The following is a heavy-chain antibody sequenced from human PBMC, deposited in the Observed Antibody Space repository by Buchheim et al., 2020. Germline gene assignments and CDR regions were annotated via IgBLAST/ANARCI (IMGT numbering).Heavy chain of an antibody. J-gene: IGHJ5*02. CDR1: GGSISSSSYY. Sequence: QLQLQESGPGLVKPSETLSLTCTVSGGSISSSSYYWGWIRQPPGKGLEWIGSIYYSGSTYYNPSLKSRVTIPVDPSTNQFSLKLSSVTAADTAVYYCARDFQWLRYNWFDPWGQGTL. CDR2: IYYSGST. V-gene: IGHV4-39*07. D-gene: IGHD5-12*01. CDR3: ARDFQWLRYNWFDP.